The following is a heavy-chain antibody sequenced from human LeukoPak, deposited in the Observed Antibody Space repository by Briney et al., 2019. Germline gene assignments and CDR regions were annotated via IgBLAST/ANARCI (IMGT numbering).Heavy chain of an antibody. CDR2: INPNSGGT. J-gene: IGHJ5*02. CDR3: ARGHWFDP. Sequence: ASVKVSCKASGYTFTGYYMHWVRQAPGQGLEWMGRINPNSGGTNYAQKFQGRVTMTRDTSTSTVYMELSSLRSEDTAVYYCARGHWFDPWGQGTLVTVSS. CDR1: GYTFTGYY. V-gene: IGHV1-2*06.